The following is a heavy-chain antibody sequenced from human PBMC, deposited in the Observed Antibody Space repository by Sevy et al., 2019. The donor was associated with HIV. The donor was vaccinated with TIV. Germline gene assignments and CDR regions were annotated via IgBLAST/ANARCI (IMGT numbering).Heavy chain of an antibody. CDR1: GGSITSLY. Sequence: WETLSLTCTVSGGSITSLYWNWILQPPGKGLEWIANIDYNGHINYNPSLKSRVTYSLDTSKNQVSLRLSSVTAADTAMYYCAGENAWGRGYSWGQGTLVTVSS. V-gene: IGHV4-59*08. D-gene: IGHD1-26*01. J-gene: IGHJ4*02. CDR3: AGENAWGRGYS. CDR2: IDYNGHI.